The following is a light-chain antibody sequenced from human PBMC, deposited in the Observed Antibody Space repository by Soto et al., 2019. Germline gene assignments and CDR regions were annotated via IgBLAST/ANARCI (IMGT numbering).Light chain of an antibody. J-gene: IGKJ2*01. Sequence: EIVLTQSPGTLSLSPGERATLSCRASQSVSANYIAWYQQKPGQSPRLLIYGSSDRATGIPDRFSGSGSETDFTLTISRVEPEDFAVYYCQQYGSSPPYTCGQGTKLEIK. V-gene: IGKV3-20*01. CDR3: QQYGSSPPYT. CDR2: GSS. CDR1: QSVSANY.